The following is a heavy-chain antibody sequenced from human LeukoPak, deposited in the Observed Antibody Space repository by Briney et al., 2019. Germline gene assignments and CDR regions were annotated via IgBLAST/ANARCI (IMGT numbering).Heavy chain of an antibody. D-gene: IGHD2-15*01. J-gene: IGHJ6*02. Sequence: LGASVKVSCKASGYTFTGYYMHWVRQAPGQGLEWMGWINPNSGGTNYAQKSQGRVTMTRDTSISTAYMELSRLRSDDTAVYYCARVGYCSGGSCYSYYYYYGMDVWGQGTTVTVSS. V-gene: IGHV1-2*02. CDR1: GYTFTGYY. CDR2: INPNSGGT. CDR3: ARVGYCSGGSCYSYYYYYGMDV.